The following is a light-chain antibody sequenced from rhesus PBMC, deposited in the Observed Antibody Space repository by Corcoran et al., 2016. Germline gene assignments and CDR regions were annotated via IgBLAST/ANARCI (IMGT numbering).Light chain of an antibody. J-gene: IGKJ1*01. Sequence: EIVMTQSPATLSLSPGETATISCRTSQSVSSYLACYQQKPGQAPGLLIYGASSWATGIPDRFSGSGSGTDFTLTISSLEPEDFAVYYCQETSNLWTFGQGTKVEIK. CDR3: QETSNLWT. CDR1: QSVSSY. CDR2: GAS. V-gene: IGKV3-31*02.